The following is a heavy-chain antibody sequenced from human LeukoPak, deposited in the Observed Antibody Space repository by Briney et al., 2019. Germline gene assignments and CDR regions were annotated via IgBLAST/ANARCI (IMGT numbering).Heavy chain of an antibody. CDR2: ISGSGGST. Sequence: GGSLRLSCAASGFTFSSYGMSWVRQAPGKGLEWVSAISGSGGSTYYADSVKGRFTISRDNSKNTLYLQMNSLRAEDTAVYYCARLGGSEYSYGYAYYYYMDVWDKGTTVTISS. D-gene: IGHD5-18*01. CDR3: ARLGGSEYSYGYAYYYYMDV. J-gene: IGHJ6*03. CDR1: GFTFSSYG. V-gene: IGHV3-23*01.